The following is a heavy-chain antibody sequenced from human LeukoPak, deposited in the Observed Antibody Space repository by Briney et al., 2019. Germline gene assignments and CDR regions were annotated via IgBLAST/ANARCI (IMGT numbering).Heavy chain of an antibody. CDR2: ISGSGGST. Sequence: PGGSLRLSCAASGFTFSRYAMSWVRQAPGKGLEWVSAISGSGGSTYYADSVKGRFTISRDNFKNTLYLQMNSLRAEDTAVYHCAKGWSVRDVVVVPAAIGYYYGMDVWGQGTTVTVSS. CDR3: AKGWSVRDVVVVPAAIGYYYGMDV. D-gene: IGHD2-2*01. V-gene: IGHV3-23*01. J-gene: IGHJ6*02. CDR1: GFTFSRYA.